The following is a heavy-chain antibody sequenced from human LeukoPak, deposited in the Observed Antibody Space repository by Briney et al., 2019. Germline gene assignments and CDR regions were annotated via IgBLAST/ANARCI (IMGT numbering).Heavy chain of an antibody. CDR1: GGSFSGYY. CDR3: AKDGEYYYDSSGYYNGNYFDY. V-gene: IGHV3-23*01. Sequence: ETLSLTCAVYGGSFSGYYWSWVRQAPGKGLEWVSAISGSGGSTYYADSVKGRFTISRGNSKNTLYLQMNSLRAEDTAVYYCAKDGEYYYDSSGYYNGNYFDYWGQGTLVTVSS. J-gene: IGHJ4*02. D-gene: IGHD3-22*01. CDR2: ISGSGGST.